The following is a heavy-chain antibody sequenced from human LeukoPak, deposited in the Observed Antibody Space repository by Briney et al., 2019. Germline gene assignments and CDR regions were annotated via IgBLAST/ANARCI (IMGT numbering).Heavy chain of an antibody. CDR3: ARDGTSTDDY. D-gene: IGHD2-2*01. Sequence: AAVRDSCKTTGYTYSNFGINWVRQAAGQGLAWIGWISGNNVNPNYGQKFQGRYTVTTDSSTRTAYMELRNLRFDDTAVYYCARDGTSTDDYWGQGDLVTVSS. V-gene: IGHV1-18*01. CDR1: GYTYSNFG. J-gene: IGHJ4*02. CDR2: ISGNNVNP.